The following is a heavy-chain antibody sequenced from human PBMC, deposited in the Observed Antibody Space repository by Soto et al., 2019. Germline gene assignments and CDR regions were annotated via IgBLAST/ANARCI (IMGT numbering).Heavy chain of an antibody. CDR3: ASGYCSGGSCSTLNYYYYGMDV. Sequence: QVQLVQSGAEVKKPGSSVKVSCKASGGTFSSYAISWVRQAPGQGLEWMGGIIPIFGTANYAQKFQGRVTIPAAESTSTAYMELSSLRSEDTAVYYCASGYCSGGSCSTLNYYYYGMDVWGQGTTVTVSS. J-gene: IGHJ6*02. D-gene: IGHD2-15*01. CDR1: GGTFSSYA. V-gene: IGHV1-69*01. CDR2: IIPIFGTA.